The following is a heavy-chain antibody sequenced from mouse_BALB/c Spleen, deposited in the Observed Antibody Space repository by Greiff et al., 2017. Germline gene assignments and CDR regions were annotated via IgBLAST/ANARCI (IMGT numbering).Heavy chain of an antibody. CDR3: ARSTMITTGVEVYAMDY. Sequence: EVKLMESGAELVKPGASVKLSCTASGFNIKDTYMHWVKQRPEQGLEWIGRIDPANGNTKYDPKFQGKATITADTSSNTAYLQLSSLTSEDTAVYYCARSTMITTGVEVYAMDYWGQGTSVTVSS. D-gene: IGHD2-4*01. V-gene: IGHV14-3*02. J-gene: IGHJ4*01. CDR1: GFNIKDTY. CDR2: IDPANGNT.